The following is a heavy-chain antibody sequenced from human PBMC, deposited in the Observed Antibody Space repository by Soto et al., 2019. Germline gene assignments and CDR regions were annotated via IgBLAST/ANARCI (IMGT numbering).Heavy chain of an antibody. Sequence: QLLESGGGLVQPGGSLRLSCAASGFTFSSYAMSWVRQAPGKGLEWVSSISVSGGYTYYADSVKGRFTISRDNSKNRLYLQMSSLRAEDTAVYYCAKRSCSSTKCSGFYWFDPWGQGTLVTVSS. CDR3: AKRSCSSTKCSGFYWFDP. J-gene: IGHJ5*02. CDR1: GFTFSSYA. D-gene: IGHD2-2*01. V-gene: IGHV3-23*01. CDR2: ISVSGGYT.